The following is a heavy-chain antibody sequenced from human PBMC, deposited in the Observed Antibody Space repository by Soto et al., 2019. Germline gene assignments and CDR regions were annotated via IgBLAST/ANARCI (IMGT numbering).Heavy chain of an antibody. V-gene: IGHV5-51*01. Sequence: SGESLKISCKGSGYSFTTYWINWVRQMPGEGLEWMGIIYPGDSDTRYSPSFQGQVSISADKSINTAYLQWRSLKASDTAVYYCARHHGSPGSYFGMDVWGQGTTVTVSS. CDR3: ARHHGSPGSYFGMDV. J-gene: IGHJ6*02. D-gene: IGHD6-13*01. CDR1: GYSFTTYW. CDR2: IYPGDSDT.